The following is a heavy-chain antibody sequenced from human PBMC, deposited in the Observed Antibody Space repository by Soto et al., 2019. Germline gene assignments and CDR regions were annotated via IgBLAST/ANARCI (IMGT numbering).Heavy chain of an antibody. V-gene: IGHV3-21*01. CDR1: GFTFSSYS. CDR2: ISSSSSYI. J-gene: IGHJ4*02. CDR3: ARDPGIAAAGPD. Sequence: SLRLSCAASGFTFSSYSMNWVRQAPGKGLEWVSSISSSSSYIYYADSVKGRFTISRDNAKNSLYLQMNSLRAEDTAVYYCARDPGIAAAGPDGGQGTLVTVSS. D-gene: IGHD6-13*01.